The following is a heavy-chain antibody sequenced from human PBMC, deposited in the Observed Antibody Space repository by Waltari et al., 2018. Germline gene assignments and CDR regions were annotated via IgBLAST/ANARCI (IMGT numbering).Heavy chain of an antibody. V-gene: IGHV4-39*01. Sequence: QVQLQESGPGLVKPSETLSLTCAVSGDSITNGRYSWARIRQPPGKGLEWIGTIYYTGSTYYNPSLKSRVTISQHMSTNQFSLKLNSVSAADTAVYYCARQLWSGYFDRCDYWGQGTAVTISS. CDR2: IYYTGST. D-gene: IGHD3-3*01. CDR1: GDSITNGRYS. J-gene: IGHJ4*02. CDR3: ARQLWSGYFDRCDY.